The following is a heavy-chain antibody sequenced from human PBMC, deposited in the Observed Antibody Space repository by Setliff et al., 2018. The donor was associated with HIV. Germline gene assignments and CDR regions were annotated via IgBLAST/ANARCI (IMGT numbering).Heavy chain of an antibody. J-gene: IGHJ4*02. CDR3: ATADQKWHHY. Sequence: SVKVSCKASGGPFTSYNIMWVRQAPGQGLEWMGRIISILGIPNYAQKFQGRVTITADTSTDTAYMELSSLRSEDTAVYYCATADQKWHHYWGQGTLVTVSS. D-gene: IGHD5-12*01. V-gene: IGHV1-69*02. CDR2: IISILGIP. CDR1: GGPFTSYN.